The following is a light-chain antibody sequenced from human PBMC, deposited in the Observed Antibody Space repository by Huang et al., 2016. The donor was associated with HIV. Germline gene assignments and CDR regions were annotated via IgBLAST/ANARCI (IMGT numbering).Light chain of an antibody. CDR2: WAS. V-gene: IGKV4-1*01. J-gene: IGKJ1*01. CDR1: QSVLYSSNNKNY. CDR3: QQYYSTPWT. Sequence: DIVMTQSPDSLAVSLGERATFNCKSSQSVLYSSNNKNYLAWYQQKPGQPPKLLIYWASTRESGVPDRVSGSGSGTDFTLTISSLQAEDVAVYYCQQYYSTPWTFGQGTKVEIK.